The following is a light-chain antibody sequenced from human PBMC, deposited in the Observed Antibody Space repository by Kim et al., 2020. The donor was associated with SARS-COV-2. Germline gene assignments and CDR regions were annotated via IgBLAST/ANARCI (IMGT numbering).Light chain of an antibody. V-gene: IGLV3-1*01. CDR1: KLGDKY. Sequence: SYELTQPPSASVSPGQTASITCSGDKLGDKYACWYQQKPGQSPVLVIYQDSKRPSGIPERFSGSNSGNTATLTISGTQAMDEADYYCQAWDSSTAEVFGG. J-gene: IGLJ2*01. CDR2: QDS. CDR3: QAWDSSTAEV.